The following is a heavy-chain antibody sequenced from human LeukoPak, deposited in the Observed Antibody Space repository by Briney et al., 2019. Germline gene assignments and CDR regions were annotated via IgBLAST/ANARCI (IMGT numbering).Heavy chain of an antibody. CDR2: IYSGDRT. CDR1: GLSVRGSY. D-gene: IGHD6-13*01. J-gene: IGHJ4*02. Sequence: AGGSLRLSCVASGLSVRGSYMSWVRQAPGKGLEWVSVIYSGDRTYNADSVKGRFTISRDTSKNTLYLQMNNLRADDTAMYYCTRDLTGTTWSENDYWGQGALVTISS. V-gene: IGHV3-53*01. CDR3: TRDLTGTTWSENDY.